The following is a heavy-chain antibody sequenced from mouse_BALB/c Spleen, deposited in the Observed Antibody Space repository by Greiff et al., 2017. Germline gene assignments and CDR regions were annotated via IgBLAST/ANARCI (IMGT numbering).Heavy chain of an antibody. V-gene: IGHV1-80*01. D-gene: IGHD2-4*01. CDR3: AVIWADAMDY. CDR1: GYAFSSYW. CDR2: IYPGDGDT. Sequence: QVQLQQSGAELVRPGSSVKISCKASGYAFSSYWMNWVKQRPGQGLEWIGQIYPGDGDTNYNGKFKGKATLTADKSSSTAYMQLSSLTSEDSAVYFCAVIWADAMDYWGQGTSVTVSS. J-gene: IGHJ4*01.